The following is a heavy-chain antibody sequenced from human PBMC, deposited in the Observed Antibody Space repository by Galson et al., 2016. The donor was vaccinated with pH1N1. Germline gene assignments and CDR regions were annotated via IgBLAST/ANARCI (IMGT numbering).Heavy chain of an antibody. CDR1: GYTFTTSY. CDR2: IDPSNGGT. J-gene: IGHJ4*02. Sequence: SVKVSCKASGYTFTTSYIHWVRQAPGEGPEWMGEIDPSNGGTTYAQKFQARVTMTRDTSTSTVYLDLSRLRSEDTSVFYCTRDLGRRREFWGQGTLVTVSS. CDR3: TRDLGRRREF. V-gene: IGHV1-46*01. D-gene: IGHD1-26*01.